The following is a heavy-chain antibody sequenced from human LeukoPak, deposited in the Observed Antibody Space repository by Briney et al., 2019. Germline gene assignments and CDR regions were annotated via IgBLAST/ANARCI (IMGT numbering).Heavy chain of an antibody. D-gene: IGHD6-19*01. CDR1: GYTFTSYD. CDR3: ARCNITVAGIQTYNWFDP. V-gene: IGHV1-8*01. CDR2: MNPNSGNT. J-gene: IGHJ5*02. Sequence: GASVKVSCKTSGYTFTSYDINWVRQATGQGLEWMGWMNPNSGNTGYAQKFQGGVTMTRDTSISTAYMELSSLRSEDTAVYYCARCNITVAGIQTYNWFDPWGQGTLVTVSS.